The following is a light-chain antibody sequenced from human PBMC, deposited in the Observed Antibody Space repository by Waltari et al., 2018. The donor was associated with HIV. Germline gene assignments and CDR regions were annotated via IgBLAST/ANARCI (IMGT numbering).Light chain of an antibody. CDR1: KIEDKI. CDR2: DNV. CDR3: QVGGKENDHECVF. V-gene: IGLV3-21*02. Sequence: YVLTQPPSVSVAPGSTATITCGGEKIEDKIVHWYRQRPGLAPTLVIYDNVKRPAEIPDRFSASNSGDTATLSISRVENGDEADFYCQVGGKENDHECVFFGGGTQLVVL. J-gene: IGLJ2*01.